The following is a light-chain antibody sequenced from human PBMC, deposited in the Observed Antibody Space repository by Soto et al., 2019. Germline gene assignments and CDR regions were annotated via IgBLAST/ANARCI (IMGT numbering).Light chain of an antibody. CDR2: AAS. Sequence: AIRMTQSPSSFSASTGDRVTITCRASQGISSYLAWYQQKPGKAPKLLIYAASTLQSGVPSRFSGSGSGTDFTLTISCLQSEDFATYYCQQYYSYQIFTFGPGTKVDIK. V-gene: IGKV1-8*01. J-gene: IGKJ3*01. CDR1: QGISSY. CDR3: QQYYSYQIFT.